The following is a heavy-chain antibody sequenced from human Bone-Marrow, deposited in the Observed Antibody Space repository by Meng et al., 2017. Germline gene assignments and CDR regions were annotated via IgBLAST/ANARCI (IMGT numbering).Heavy chain of an antibody. CDR3: ARDPNRDYSNYGSGY. Sequence: GESLKISCAASGFTFSDYYMSWIRQAPGKGLEWVSYISSSGSTIYYADSVKGRFTISRDNAKNSLYLQMNSLRAEDTAVYYCARDPNRDYSNYGSGYWGQGTLVTVSS. J-gene: IGHJ4*02. CDR2: ISSSGSTI. V-gene: IGHV3-11*04. D-gene: IGHD4-11*01. CDR1: GFTFSDYY.